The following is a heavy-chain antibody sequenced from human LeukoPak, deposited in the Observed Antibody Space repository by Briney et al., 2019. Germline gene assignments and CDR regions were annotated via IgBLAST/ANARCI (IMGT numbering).Heavy chain of an antibody. CDR2: IYYSGST. V-gene: IGHV4-31*03. Sequence: SQTLSLTCTVSGGSISSGGYYWSWIRQHPGKGLEWIGYIYYSGSTYYNPSLKSRVTISVDTPKNQFSLKLSSVTAADTAVYYCAREIYDFWSGYFHTFDPWGQGTLVTVSS. CDR3: AREIYDFWSGYFHTFDP. J-gene: IGHJ5*02. D-gene: IGHD3-3*01. CDR1: GGSISSGGYY.